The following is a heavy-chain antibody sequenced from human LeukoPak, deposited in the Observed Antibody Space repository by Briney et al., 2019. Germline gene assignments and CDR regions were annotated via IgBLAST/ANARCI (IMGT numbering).Heavy chain of an antibody. CDR1: GFIFSTYG. Sequence: PGGSLRLSCAASGFIFSTYGVHWVRQSPGKGLEWVAFIRYDGTNQYYVDSEKGRFTISRDNAKNTVYLQMISLRPEDTAVYYCAKDVSDGDYFDFWGQGILVAVSS. V-gene: IGHV3-30*02. D-gene: IGHD3-10*01. CDR2: IRYDGTNQ. J-gene: IGHJ4*02. CDR3: AKDVSDGDYFDF.